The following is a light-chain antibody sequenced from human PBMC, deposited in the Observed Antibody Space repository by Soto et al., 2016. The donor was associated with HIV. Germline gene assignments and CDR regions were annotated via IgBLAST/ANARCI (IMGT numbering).Light chain of an antibody. CDR2: DDS. Sequence: SYELTQPPSVSVAPGKTASITCGGNNIGTKMCTGTSRKPGQAPVVVVYDDSDRPSGIPERFSGSKSGNMATLTISRVEAGDEADYYCQVWDSSSDHYVFGTGTEVTV. V-gene: IGLV3-21*03. CDR3: QVWDSSSDHYV. CDR1: NIGTK. J-gene: IGLJ1*01.